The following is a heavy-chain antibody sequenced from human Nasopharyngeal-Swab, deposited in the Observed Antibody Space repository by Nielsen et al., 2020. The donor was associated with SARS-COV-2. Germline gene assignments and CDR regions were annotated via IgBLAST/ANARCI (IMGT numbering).Heavy chain of an antibody. V-gene: IGHV3-30-3*01. CDR3: ARPYSGSYFHGMDV. CDR2: ISYDGSNK. J-gene: IGHJ6*02. Sequence: VRQAPGKGLEWVAVISYDGSNKYYADSVKGRSTISRDNSKNTLYLQMNSLRAEDTAVYYCARPYSGSYFHGMDVWGQGTTVTVSS. D-gene: IGHD1-26*01.